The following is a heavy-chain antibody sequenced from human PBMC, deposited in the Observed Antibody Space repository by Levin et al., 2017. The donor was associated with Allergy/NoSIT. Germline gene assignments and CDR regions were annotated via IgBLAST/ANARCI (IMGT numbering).Heavy chain of an antibody. J-gene: IGHJ4*02. Sequence: SCAASGFTFSSVWMSWVRQVPGKGLEWVGRIKSNTAGGTTDYAAPVKGRFTISRDDSRDTLYLQMSDLKLDDAGVYYCTTDLSYWGQGTLVTVSS. CDR3: TTDLSY. CDR1: GFTFSSVW. V-gene: IGHV3-15*01. CDR2: IKSNTAGGTT.